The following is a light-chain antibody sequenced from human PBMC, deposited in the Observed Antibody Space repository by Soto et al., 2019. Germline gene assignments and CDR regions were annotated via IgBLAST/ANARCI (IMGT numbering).Light chain of an antibody. V-gene: IGLV2-23*03. CDR1: SSGVGSYNL. Sequence: QSALTQPASVSGSPGQSITISCTGTSSGVGSYNLVSWYQQHPGKAPKPMIYEGSKWPSGVSKRFSGSKSGNTASLTISGLQAEDEADYCCCSYAGSSTFGVVFGGGTKVTVL. CDR2: EGS. CDR3: CSYAGSSTFGVV. J-gene: IGLJ2*01.